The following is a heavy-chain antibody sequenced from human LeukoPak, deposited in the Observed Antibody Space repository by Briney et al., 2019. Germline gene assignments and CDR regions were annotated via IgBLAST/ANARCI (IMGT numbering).Heavy chain of an antibody. Sequence: SETLSLTCAVSGGSISSGGYSWSWIRQPPGKGLEWIGYIYHSGSTYYNPSLKSRVTISVDRSKNQFSLKLSSVTAADTAVYYCARYYGDYVQFDYWGQGTLVTVSS. V-gene: IGHV4-30-2*01. J-gene: IGHJ4*02. D-gene: IGHD4-17*01. CDR1: GGSISSGGYS. CDR2: IYHSGST. CDR3: ARYYGDYVQFDY.